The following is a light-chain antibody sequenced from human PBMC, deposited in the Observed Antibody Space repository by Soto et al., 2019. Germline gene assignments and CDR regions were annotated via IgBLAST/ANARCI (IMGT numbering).Light chain of an antibody. CDR1: SSNIGAGYD. V-gene: IGLV1-40*01. J-gene: IGLJ2*01. CDR3: QSYDSSLSVV. Sequence: QSVLTQPPSVSGAPGQRVTISCTGSSSNIGAGYDVHWYQQLPGTAPKLLIYGNSNRPSGVPDRFSGSKSGTSASLAITGIQAEDEADYYCQSYDSSLSVVFGGGTKPTVL. CDR2: GNS.